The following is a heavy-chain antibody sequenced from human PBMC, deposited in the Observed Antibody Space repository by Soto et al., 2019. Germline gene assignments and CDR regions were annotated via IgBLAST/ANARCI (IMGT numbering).Heavy chain of an antibody. CDR1: GGSIRSNKW. Sequence: QVQLQESGPGLVKPSGTLSLTCCVSGGSIRSNKWWCWVRQPPGKGLGWCGEIYHIGSTNYNPSLRSRVSRSVDKYKKRFCLNLKYVIAAESGVYYCPRWGDWMNQMMGGQGTLVTVAS. J-gene: IGHJ4*02. CDR3: PRWGDWMNQMM. V-gene: IGHV4-4*02. D-gene: IGHD1-1*01. CDR2: IYHIGST.